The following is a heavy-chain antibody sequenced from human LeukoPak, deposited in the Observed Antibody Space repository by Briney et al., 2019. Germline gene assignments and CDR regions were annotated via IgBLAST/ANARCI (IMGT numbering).Heavy chain of an antibody. Sequence: SQTLSLTCTVPGRSISSGGYYSSWFRQHPGNGLEWIGYIYYSGRTYYNPTLKSRVTMSVDTSKNQFSLKLASVTAADTAMYYCARDPYGGGGGFDYWGQGTLVTVSS. CDR2: IYYSGRT. J-gene: IGHJ4*02. CDR1: GRSISSGGYY. V-gene: IGHV4-31*03. D-gene: IGHD3-16*01. CDR3: ARDPYGGGGGFDY.